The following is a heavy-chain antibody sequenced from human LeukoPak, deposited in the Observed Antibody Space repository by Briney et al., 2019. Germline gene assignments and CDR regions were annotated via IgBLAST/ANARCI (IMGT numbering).Heavy chain of an antibody. Sequence: GGSLRLSCAASGFTVSSNYMSWVRQAPGKGLEWVSVIYSGGSTYYADSVKGRFTIFRDNSKNTLYLQMNSLRAEDTAVYYCARASCGGDCYSIWGQGTLVTVSS. CDR2: IYSGGST. D-gene: IGHD2-21*02. CDR3: ARASCGGDCYSI. J-gene: IGHJ4*02. CDR1: GFTVSSNY. V-gene: IGHV3-53*01.